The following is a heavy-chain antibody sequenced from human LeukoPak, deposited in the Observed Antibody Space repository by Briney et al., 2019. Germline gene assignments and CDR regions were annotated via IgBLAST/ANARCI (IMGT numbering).Heavy chain of an antibody. CDR2: IYSGGAT. CDR1: AFIVSSNY. CDR3: ARDRNDYGDYGSYEV. J-gene: IGHJ4*02. Sequence: TGGSLRLSCAASAFIVSSNYMNWFRQAPGKGLEGVSIIYSGGATYYADSVRGRFTISRDNSKNTLYLQMNSLRAEDTAVYYCARDRNDYGDYGSYEVWGQGTLVTVSS. V-gene: IGHV3-53*01. D-gene: IGHD4-17*01.